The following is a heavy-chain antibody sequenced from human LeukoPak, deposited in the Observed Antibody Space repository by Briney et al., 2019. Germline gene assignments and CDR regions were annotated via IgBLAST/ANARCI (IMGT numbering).Heavy chain of an antibody. CDR2: INHSGST. V-gene: IGHV4-34*01. CDR3: ARVRRYCSSTSCYWAQVYYFDY. Sequence: SETLSLTCAVYGGSFSGYYWSWIRQPPGKGLEWIGEINHSGSTNYNPSLKSRVTISVDTSKNQFSLKLSSVTAADTAVYYCARVRRYCSSTSCYWAQVYYFDYWGEGTLVTVSS. D-gene: IGHD2-2*01. CDR1: GGSFSGYY. J-gene: IGHJ4*02.